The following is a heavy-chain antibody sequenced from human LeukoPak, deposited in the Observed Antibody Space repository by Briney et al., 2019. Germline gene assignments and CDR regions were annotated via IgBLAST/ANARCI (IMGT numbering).Heavy chain of an antibody. V-gene: IGHV3-48*03. CDR2: ISSSGCTI. Sequence: GGSLRLSCAASGFTFSSYEMNWVRQAPGKGLEWVSYISSSGCTIYYADSVKGRFTISRDNAKNSLYLQMNSLRAEDTAVYYCARWVTRGVITDAFDIWGQGTMVTVSS. CDR1: GFTFSSYE. J-gene: IGHJ3*02. D-gene: IGHD3-10*01. CDR3: ARWVTRGVITDAFDI.